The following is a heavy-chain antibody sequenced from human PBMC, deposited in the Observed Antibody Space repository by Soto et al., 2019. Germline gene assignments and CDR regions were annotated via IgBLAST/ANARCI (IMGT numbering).Heavy chain of an antibody. CDR1: GFPLSDYG. J-gene: IGHJ6*01. CDR3: ARALEYYAYFGLDV. Sequence: QVQLVESGGGVVQPGKSLRLSCEVSGFPLSDYGMHWVRQAPGKGLEWVAVLWSDGANSFYAGSVMGRFTVSRDTSKNTLFLEVESLRGDEKGVYYCARALEYYAYFGLDVWGQGPTVIVSS. D-gene: IGHD6-6*01. CDR2: LWSDGANS. V-gene: IGHV3-33*01.